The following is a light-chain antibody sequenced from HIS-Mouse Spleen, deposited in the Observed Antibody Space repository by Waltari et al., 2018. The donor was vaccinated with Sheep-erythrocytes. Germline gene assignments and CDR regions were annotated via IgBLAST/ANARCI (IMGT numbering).Light chain of an antibody. CDR2: RNN. Sequence: QSVLTQPPSASGTPGQRFTISCSGSSSNIGSNTVNWYQQLPGTAPKLLIYRNNQRPAGAPDRFSGSKSGTSASLAISGLQSEDEADYYCAAWDDSLNGVVFGGGTKLTVL. CDR3: AAWDDSLNGVV. J-gene: IGLJ2*01. CDR1: SSNIGSNT. V-gene: IGLV1-44*01.